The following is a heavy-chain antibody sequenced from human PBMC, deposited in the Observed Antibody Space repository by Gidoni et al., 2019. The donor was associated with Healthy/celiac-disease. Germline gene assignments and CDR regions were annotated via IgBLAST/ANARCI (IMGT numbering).Heavy chain of an antibody. J-gene: IGHJ4*02. V-gene: IGHV3-74*01. CDR2: INSDGSST. CDR3: ARGLYSSSWVDY. CDR1: GFTFSSYW. Sequence: EVQLVESGGGLVQPGGSLRLPCAASGFTFSSYWMHWVRQAPGKGLVWVSRINSDGSSTSDADSVKGRFTISRDNAKNTLYLQMNSLRAEDTAVYYCARGLYSSSWVDYWGQGTLVTVSS. D-gene: IGHD6-13*01.